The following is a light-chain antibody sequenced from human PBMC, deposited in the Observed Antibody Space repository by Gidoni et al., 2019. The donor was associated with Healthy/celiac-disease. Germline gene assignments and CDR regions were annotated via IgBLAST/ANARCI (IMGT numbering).Light chain of an antibody. Sequence: QSALTQPAFVSGSPGQSITISCTGTSSDVGGYNYVSWYQQHPGKAPKLMIYEVSNRPSGVSNRFSGSKSGNTASLTISGLQAEDEADYYCSSYTSSSILYVFGTGTKVTVL. CDR2: EVS. CDR1: SSDVGGYNY. V-gene: IGLV2-14*01. CDR3: SSYTSSSILYV. J-gene: IGLJ1*01.